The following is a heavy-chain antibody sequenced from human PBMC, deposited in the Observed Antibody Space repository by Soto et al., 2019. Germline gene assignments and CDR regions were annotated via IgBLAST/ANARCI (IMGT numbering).Heavy chain of an antibody. V-gene: IGHV3-74*01. D-gene: IGHD2-15*01. J-gene: IGHJ5*02. CDR2: INSDGSTT. CDR3: AREVGYCSRGGCYDWFDP. CDR1: GFTFSSYW. Sequence: EVHLVESGGGLVQPGGSLRLSCAASGFTFSSYWMHWVRQAPGKGLVWVSRINSDGSTTTYADSVKGRFTISRDNAKNTLYLQTRSLSAEATAVYNCAREVGYCSRGGCYDWFDPWGQGTLVTVSS.